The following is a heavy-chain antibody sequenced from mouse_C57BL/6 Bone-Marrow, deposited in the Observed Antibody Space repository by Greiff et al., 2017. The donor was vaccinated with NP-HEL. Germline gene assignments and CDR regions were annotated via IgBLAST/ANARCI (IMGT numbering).Heavy chain of an antibody. V-gene: IGHV1-72*01. D-gene: IGHD6-1*01. J-gene: IGHJ1*03. Sequence: QVQLQQPGAELVKPGASVKLSCKASGYTFTSYWMHWVKQRPGRGLEWIGRIDPNSGGTKYNEKFKSKATLTVDKPSSTAYMPLSSLTSEDSAVYYCARPFTVWYFDVWGTVTTVTVSS. CDR3: ARPFTVWYFDV. CDR1: GYTFTSYW. CDR2: IDPNSGGT.